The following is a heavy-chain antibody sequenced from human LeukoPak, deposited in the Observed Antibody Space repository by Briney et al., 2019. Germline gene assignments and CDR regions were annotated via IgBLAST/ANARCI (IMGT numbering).Heavy chain of an antibody. CDR1: GFTFSSYA. D-gene: IGHD2-15*01. CDR2: ISGSGGST. CDR3: ARDIVVVVAATPGYFDY. Sequence: GGSLRLSCAASGFTFSSYAMSWVRQAPGKGLEWVSAISGSGGSTYYADSVKGRFTISRDNSKNTLYLQMNSLRAEDTAVYYCARDIVVVVAATPGYFDYWGRGTLVTVSS. V-gene: IGHV3-23*01. J-gene: IGHJ4*02.